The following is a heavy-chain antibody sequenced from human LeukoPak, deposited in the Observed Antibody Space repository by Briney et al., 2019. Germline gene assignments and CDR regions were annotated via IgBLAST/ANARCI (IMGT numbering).Heavy chain of an antibody. V-gene: IGHV4-59*01. CDR3: ANVYLKRYYYYGIDV. CDR2: IYYSGST. Sequence: SETLSLSCTVSGGSMSSYARSWIRQPPGKGLEWIGYIYYSGSTNYNPSLKSRVTISVDTSKNQFSLKLSSVTAADTAVYYCANVYLKRYYYYGIDVWGQGTTVTVS. CDR1: GGSMSSYA. D-gene: IGHD3-16*02. J-gene: IGHJ6*02.